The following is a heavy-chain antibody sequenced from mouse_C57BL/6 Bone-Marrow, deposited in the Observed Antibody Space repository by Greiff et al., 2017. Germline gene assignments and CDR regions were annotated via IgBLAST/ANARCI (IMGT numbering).Heavy chain of an antibody. CDR3: ARTDYINYANHAMDY. CDR2: ISSGSSTI. D-gene: IGHD2-5*01. J-gene: IGHJ4*01. CDR1: GFTFSDYG. Sequence: EVQLVESGGGLVKPGGSLKLSCAASGFTFSDYGMHWVRQAPEKGLEWVAYISSGSSTIYYADTVKGRFTISRDNAKHTLFLQMTSLRSEDTALYYCARTDYINYANHAMDYWGQGTSVTVSS. V-gene: IGHV5-17*01.